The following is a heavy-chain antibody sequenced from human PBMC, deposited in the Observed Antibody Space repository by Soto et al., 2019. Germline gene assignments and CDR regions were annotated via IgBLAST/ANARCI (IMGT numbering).Heavy chain of an antibody. D-gene: IGHD6-6*01. V-gene: IGHV3-7*01. CDR1: GFTFSSYW. CDR3: ARDRVYRVPHHFDY. CDR2: IKQDGSEK. J-gene: IGHJ4*02. Sequence: VQLVESGGGLVQPGGSLRLSCAASGFTFSSYWMSWVRQAPGKGLEWVANIKQDGSEKNYVDSVKGRFTISRDNAKNSLYLQMNSLRAEDTAVYYCARDRVYRVPHHFDYWGQGTLVTVSS.